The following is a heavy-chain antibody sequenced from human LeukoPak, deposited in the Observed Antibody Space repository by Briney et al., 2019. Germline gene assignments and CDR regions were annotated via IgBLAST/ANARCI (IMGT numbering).Heavy chain of an antibody. J-gene: IGHJ4*02. Sequence: GASVKVSCKASGYTFTGYYIHWVRQAPGQGLEWMGWINPNSGGTNYAQKFQGRVTMTRDTSVNTAYMELSRLRSDDTAVYYCARDYPEAQYWGQGTLVTVSS. CDR2: INPNSGGT. CDR3: ARDYPEAQY. CDR1: GYTFTGYY. V-gene: IGHV1-2*02.